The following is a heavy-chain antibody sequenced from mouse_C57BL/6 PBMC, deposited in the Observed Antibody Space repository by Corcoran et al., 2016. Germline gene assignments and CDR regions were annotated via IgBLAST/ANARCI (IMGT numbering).Heavy chain of an antibody. CDR1: GYTFTDYY. CDR3: ARDGVDYYGSSPYYFDY. V-gene: IGHV1-26*01. D-gene: IGHD1-1*01. Sequence: EVQLQQSGPELVKPGASVKISCKASGYTFTDYYMNWVKQSHGKSLEWIGDINPNNGGTSYNQKFTGKATLTVDKSSSTAYMELRSLTSEDSAVYYCARDGVDYYGSSPYYFDYWGQGTTLTVSS. CDR2: INPNNGGT. J-gene: IGHJ2*01.